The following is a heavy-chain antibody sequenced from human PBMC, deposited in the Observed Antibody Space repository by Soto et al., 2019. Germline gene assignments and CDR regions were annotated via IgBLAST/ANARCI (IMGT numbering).Heavy chain of an antibody. CDR2: ISGTTGHA. D-gene: IGHD3-16*01. J-gene: IGHJ4*02. Sequence: EVQILESGGGLVQPGGYLRLSCAASGLPFSNYAMAWVRQATGKGLEWVSAISGTTGHAFYADSVKDRFTISRDNSKNTLYLQRDSLRAEDTAVYHCARAPSEYMWWSYLRYYEYWGQGTLVTVSS. CDR1: GLPFSNYA. CDR3: ARAPSEYMWWSYLRYYEY. V-gene: IGHV3-23*01.